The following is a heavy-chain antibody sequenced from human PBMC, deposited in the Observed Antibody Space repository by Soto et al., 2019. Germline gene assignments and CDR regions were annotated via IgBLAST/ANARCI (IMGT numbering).Heavy chain of an antibody. Sequence: PGGSLRPSCAASGFIFSNYGLSWVRQAPGKGLEWVSGFRHRGVSTYYADSVKGRITISRDNPKNTLYLHMNGMRADDTAIYYCAKRSDIGEPYFDYWGQGTLVTVSS. CDR3: AKRSDIGEPYFDY. V-gene: IGHV3-23*01. CDR1: GFIFSNYG. J-gene: IGHJ4*02. D-gene: IGHD3-10*01. CDR2: FRHRGVST.